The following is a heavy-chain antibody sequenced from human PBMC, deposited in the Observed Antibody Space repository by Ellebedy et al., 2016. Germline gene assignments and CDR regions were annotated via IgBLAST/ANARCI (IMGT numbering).Heavy chain of an antibody. V-gene: IGHV4-59*01. CDR2: IYYSGST. CDR3: ASGKAVATFDY. D-gene: IGHD5-12*01. Sequence: SETLSLXCTVSGGSISSYYWSWIRQPPGKGLEWIGYIYYSGSTNYNPSLKSRVTISVDTSKNQFSLKLSSVTAADTAVYYCASGKAVATFDYWGQGTLVTVSS. J-gene: IGHJ4*02. CDR1: GGSISSYY.